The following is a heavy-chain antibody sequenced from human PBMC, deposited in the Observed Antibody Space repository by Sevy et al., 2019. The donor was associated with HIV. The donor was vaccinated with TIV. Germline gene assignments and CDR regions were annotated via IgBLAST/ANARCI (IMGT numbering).Heavy chain of an antibody. V-gene: IGHV3-53*01. Sequence: GGSLRLSCAASGFTVSSSYMSWVRQAPGMGLEWVSVIYSGGSTYYADSVKGRFTISKDNSKNTQYLQMNRLGAEDTALYYCAREDYSSAWDIGYWGQGTQVTVSS. CDR1: GFTVSSSY. CDR2: IYSGGST. CDR3: AREDYSSAWDIGY. J-gene: IGHJ4*02. D-gene: IGHD6-19*01.